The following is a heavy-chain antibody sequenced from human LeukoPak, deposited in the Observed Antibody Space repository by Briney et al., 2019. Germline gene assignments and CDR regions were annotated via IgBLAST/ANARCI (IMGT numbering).Heavy chain of an antibody. D-gene: IGHD2-2*01. Sequence: GGSLRLSCAASGFTFSSYSMNWVRQAPGKGLEWVSYISSSSSTTYYADSVKGRFTISRDNSKNTLYLQMNSLRAEDTAVYYCARLRFCSSTSCYGVYYFDYWGQGTLVTVSS. CDR1: GFTFSSYS. J-gene: IGHJ4*02. CDR2: ISSSSSTT. CDR3: ARLRFCSSTSCYGVYYFDY. V-gene: IGHV3-48*01.